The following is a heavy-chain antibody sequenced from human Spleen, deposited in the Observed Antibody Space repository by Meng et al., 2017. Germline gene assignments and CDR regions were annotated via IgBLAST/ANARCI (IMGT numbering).Heavy chain of an antibody. Sequence: ASVKVSCKAAEYTFTSYGFSWVRQAPGQGFEWMGWISADSGNTNSAQKFQGRVTITRNTSISTAYMELSSLRSEDTAVYYCARGTMITFGGVIVREADYWGQGTLVTVSS. CDR1: EYTFTSYG. CDR2: ISADSGNT. V-gene: IGHV1-8*01. J-gene: IGHJ4*02. D-gene: IGHD3-16*02. CDR3: ARGTMITFGGVIVREADY.